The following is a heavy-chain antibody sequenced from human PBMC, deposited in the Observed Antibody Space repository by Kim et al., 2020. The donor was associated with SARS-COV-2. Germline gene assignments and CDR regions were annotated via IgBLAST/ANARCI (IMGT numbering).Heavy chain of an antibody. D-gene: IGHD4-17*01. J-gene: IGHJ3*02. V-gene: IGHV1-69*01. Sequence: FQGRVTITADESTSTAYMELSSLRSEDTAVYYCARGQNGDYAGRWDAFDIWGQGTMVTVSS. CDR3: ARGQNGDYAGRWDAFDI.